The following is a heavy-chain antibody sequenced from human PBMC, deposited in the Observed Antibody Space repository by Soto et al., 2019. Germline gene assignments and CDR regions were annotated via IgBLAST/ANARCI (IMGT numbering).Heavy chain of an antibody. V-gene: IGHV4-59*01. CDR2: IYYSGST. CDR1: GGSISSYY. CDR3: ARRYGSAFDF. D-gene: IGHD3-10*01. J-gene: IGHJ3*01. Sequence: QVQLQESGPGLVKPSETLSLTCTVSGGSISSYYWSWIRQPPGKGLEWIGYIYYSGSTNYNPSLTSPVTISVDTSKNQFSLTLTSVTAADTAVYYCARRYGSAFDFWGQGTMVTVSS.